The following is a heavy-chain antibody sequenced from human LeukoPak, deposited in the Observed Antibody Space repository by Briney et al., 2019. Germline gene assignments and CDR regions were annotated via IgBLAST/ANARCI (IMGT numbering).Heavy chain of an antibody. Sequence: GGSLRLSCAASGVTFSSYAMYWVRQAPGKGLDWVAVISYDGSNKYYADSVKGRFTISRDNAKNSLYLQMNSLRAEDTAVYYCARQISGSYPEFYYYGMDVWGQGTTVTVSS. CDR1: GVTFSSYA. CDR3: ARQISGSYPEFYYYGMDV. V-gene: IGHV3-30-3*01. CDR2: ISYDGSNK. D-gene: IGHD1-26*01. J-gene: IGHJ6*02.